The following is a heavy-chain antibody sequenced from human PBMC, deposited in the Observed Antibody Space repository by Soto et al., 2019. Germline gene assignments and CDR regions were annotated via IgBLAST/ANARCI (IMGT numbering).Heavy chain of an antibody. D-gene: IGHD3-16*02. CDR2: IYYSGST. Sequence: SETLSLTCTVTGDSISSRSYYWGWIRQPPGKGLEWIGSIYYSGSTYNSPSLRSRVDMSLDRSKDQFSLRLSSVTAADTAVYYCARYRFSGTKWSKFDYWGQGTLVTVSS. CDR3: ARYRFSGTKWSKFDY. CDR1: GDSISSRSYY. V-gene: IGHV4-39*07. J-gene: IGHJ4*02.